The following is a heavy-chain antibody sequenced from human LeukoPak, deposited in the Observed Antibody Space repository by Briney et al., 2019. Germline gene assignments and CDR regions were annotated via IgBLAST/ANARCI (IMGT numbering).Heavy chain of an antibody. CDR3: ASRSSSWYNYYYYMDV. CDR2: MNPNSGNT. CDR1: GYTFTSYD. V-gene: IGHV1-8*01. D-gene: IGHD6-13*01. J-gene: IGHJ6*03. Sequence: ASVKVSCKASGYTFTSYDINWVRQATGQGLEWMGWMNPNSGNTGYAQKFQGRVTMTRNTSISTAYMELSSLRSEDTAVYYCASRSSSWYNYYYYMDVWGKGTTATVSS.